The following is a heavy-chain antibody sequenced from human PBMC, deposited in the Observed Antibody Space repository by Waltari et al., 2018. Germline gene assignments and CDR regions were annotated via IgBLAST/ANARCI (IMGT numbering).Heavy chain of an antibody. J-gene: IGHJ4*02. Sequence: QVQLVQSGAEVTKPGASVKVSCRASGYTLTRNGISWVRQAPGQGLEWMGWINTVTGKTDYAQKFQGRVTMSTATSTSTVHMELWSLRSDDTAVYYCAREPLLLDYWGQGTLVTVSS. V-gene: IGHV1-18*04. CDR2: INTVTGKT. CDR1: GYTLTRNG. CDR3: AREPLLLDY.